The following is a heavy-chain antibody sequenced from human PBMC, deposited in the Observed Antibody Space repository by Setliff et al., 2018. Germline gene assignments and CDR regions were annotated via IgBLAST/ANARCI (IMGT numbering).Heavy chain of an antibody. J-gene: IGHJ4*02. CDR3: VRAQVSGENF. CDR2: ITSDWTT. D-gene: IGHD1-26*01. CDR1: GFSFSSYW. Sequence: GESLKISCAASGFSFSSYWMHWVRQAPGKGLEWVARITSDWTTMYVDSVKGRFTISRDNAKNTVYLQMSSLRDEDTAVYYCVRAQVSGENFWGQGTLVTVSS. V-gene: IGHV3-74*03.